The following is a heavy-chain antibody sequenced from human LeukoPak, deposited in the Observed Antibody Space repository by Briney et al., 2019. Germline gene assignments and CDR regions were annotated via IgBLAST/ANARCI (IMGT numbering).Heavy chain of an antibody. D-gene: IGHD3-22*01. CDR2: IYYSGST. CDR1: GGSISGYY. V-gene: IGHV4-59*08. J-gene: IGHJ4*02. CDR3: AKVSDRDSSGYYWGFEY. Sequence: PSETLSLTCTVSGGSISGYYWSWIRQPPGKGLECIGYIYYSGSTNYNPSLESRVTISVDTSRNQFSLKLTSVTDADTAVYYCAKVSDRDSSGYYWGFEYWGQGTLVTVSS.